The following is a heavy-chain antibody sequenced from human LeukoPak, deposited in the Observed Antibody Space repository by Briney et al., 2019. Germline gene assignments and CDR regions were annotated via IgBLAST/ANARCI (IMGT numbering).Heavy chain of an antibody. J-gene: IGHJ6*04. CDR3: ASSCRSGYYYYGMDV. CDR2: IIPIFGTA. D-gene: IGHD6-6*01. V-gene: IGHV1-69*06. Sequence: ASVKVSCKASGGTFSSYAISWVRQAPGQGLEWMGGIIPIFGTANYAQKFQGRVTITADKSTSTAYMELSSPRSEDTAVYYCASSCRSGYYYYGMDVWGKGTTVTVSS. CDR1: GGTFSSYA.